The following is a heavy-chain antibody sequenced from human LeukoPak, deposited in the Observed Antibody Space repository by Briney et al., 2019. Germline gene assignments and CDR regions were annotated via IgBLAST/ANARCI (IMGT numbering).Heavy chain of an antibody. CDR1: GESFSGYY. Sequence: SETLSLTCAVYGESFSGYYWSWIRQPPGKGREWIGEINHSGSTNYNPSLKSRVTIPVDTSKNQFSLKLSSVTAADTAVYYCAGVSYYDSSGYYHYFDGWGQGTLVTVSS. J-gene: IGHJ4*02. CDR3: AGVSYYDSSGYYHYFDG. V-gene: IGHV4-34*01. D-gene: IGHD3-22*01. CDR2: INHSGST.